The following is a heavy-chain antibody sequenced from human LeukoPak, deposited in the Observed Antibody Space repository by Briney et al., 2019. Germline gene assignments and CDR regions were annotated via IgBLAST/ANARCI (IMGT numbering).Heavy chain of an antibody. J-gene: IGHJ4*02. CDR1: GFTFSSYA. CDR3: AIDPNWGTHS. D-gene: IGHD7-27*01. Sequence: GGSLRLSCAASGFTFSSYAMSWVRQAPGKGLEWVSAITGSGGSTYYADSVKGRFTISRDNSKNALYLQMNSLRVEDTAVYYCAIDPNWGTHSWGQGVLVTVSS. CDR2: ITGSGGST. V-gene: IGHV3-23*01.